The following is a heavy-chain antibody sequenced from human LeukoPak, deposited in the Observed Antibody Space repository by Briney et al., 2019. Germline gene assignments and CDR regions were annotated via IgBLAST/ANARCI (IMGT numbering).Heavy chain of an antibody. CDR2: ISSSGGST. D-gene: IGHD2-2*01. CDR3: AKLGSGVVPAASCYGMDV. J-gene: IGHJ6*02. V-gene: IGHV3-23*01. Sequence: GGSLRLSCAASGFTFSSYAMSWVRLAPGKGLEWVSVISSSGGSTYSADSVKGRFTISRDNSKNTLYLQMNSLRAEDTAVYYCAKLGSGVVPAASCYGMDVWGQGTTVTVSS. CDR1: GFTFSSYA.